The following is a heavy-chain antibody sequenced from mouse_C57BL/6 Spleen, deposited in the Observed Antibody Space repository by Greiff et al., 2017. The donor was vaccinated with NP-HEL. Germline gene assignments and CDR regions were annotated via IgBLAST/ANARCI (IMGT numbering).Heavy chain of an antibody. CDR1: GYTFTSYW. D-gene: IGHD2-1*01. CDR3: ARRPPIYYGNYYFDY. CDR2: IDPSDSYT. Sequence: VQLQQPGAELVMPGASVKLSCKASGYTFTSYWMHWVKQRPGQGLEWIGEIDPSDSYTNYNQKFKGKSTLTVDKSSSTAYMQLSSLTSEDSAVYYCARRPPIYYGNYYFDYWGQGTTLTVSS. J-gene: IGHJ2*01. V-gene: IGHV1-69*01.